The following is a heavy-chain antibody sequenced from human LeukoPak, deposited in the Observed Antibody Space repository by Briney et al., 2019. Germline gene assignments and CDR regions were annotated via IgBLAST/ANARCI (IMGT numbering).Heavy chain of an antibody. D-gene: IGHD4-17*01. CDR2: IYYSCST. Sequence: SETLSFTCTVSGGSISSYYWSWIRQPPGRRLEWIGYIYYSCSTNYNPSFKSRVTISVDTSKNQSPLKLSSVPAADPAVYYCARHPPGHYGELPFDYWGQGTLVTVSS. J-gene: IGHJ4*02. CDR1: GGSISSYY. V-gene: IGHV4-59*08. CDR3: ARHPPGHYGELPFDY.